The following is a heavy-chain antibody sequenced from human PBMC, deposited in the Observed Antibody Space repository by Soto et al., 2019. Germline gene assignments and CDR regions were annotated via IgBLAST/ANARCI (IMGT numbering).Heavy chain of an antibody. Sequence: QVQLVESGGGVVQAGRSLRLSCAASGFNFRSYAIHWVRQAPGKGLQWVAVISYDGSLEYYTDSVKGRFTISRDNSKNTLYLQRNSLRPEDTAIYYCARAAYSSSWNWFGPWGQGTLVTVSS. D-gene: IGHD6-13*01. CDR3: ARAAYSSSWNWFGP. CDR1: GFNFRSYA. CDR2: ISYDGSLE. V-gene: IGHV3-30*04. J-gene: IGHJ5*02.